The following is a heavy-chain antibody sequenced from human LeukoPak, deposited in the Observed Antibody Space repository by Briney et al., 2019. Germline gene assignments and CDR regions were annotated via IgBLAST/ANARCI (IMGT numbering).Heavy chain of an antibody. D-gene: IGHD3-10*01. J-gene: IGHJ4*02. Sequence: SETLSLTCTVSGGSISSYYWSWIRQPPGKGLEWIGYIYYSGSTNYNPSLKSRVTISVDTSKNQFSLKLSSVTAADTAVYYCARGYYYGSGSYYKFDYWGQGTLVTVSS. CDR1: GGSISSYY. CDR2: IYYSGST. CDR3: ARGYYYGSGSYYKFDY. V-gene: IGHV4-59*12.